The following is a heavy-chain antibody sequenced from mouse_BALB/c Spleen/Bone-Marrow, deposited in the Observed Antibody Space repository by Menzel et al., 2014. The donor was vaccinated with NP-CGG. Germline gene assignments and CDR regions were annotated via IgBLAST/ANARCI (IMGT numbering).Heavy chain of an antibody. J-gene: IGHJ4*01. CDR2: IRLKSNNYAT. CDR3: TRRGRGCALDY. V-gene: IGHV6-6*02. Sequence: EVKVEESGGGLVQPGGSMKLSCVASGFTFSNYWMNWVRRSPEKGLEWVAEIRLKSNNYATHYAESVKGRFTISRDDSKSSVYLQMNNLRAEDTGIYFCTRRGRGCALDYWGQGTSVTVSS. CDR1: GFTFSNYW.